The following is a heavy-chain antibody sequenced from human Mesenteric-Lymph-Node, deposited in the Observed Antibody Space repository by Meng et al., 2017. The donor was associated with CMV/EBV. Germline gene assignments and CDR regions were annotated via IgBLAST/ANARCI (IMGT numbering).Heavy chain of an antibody. CDR2: INPSGGST. CDR3: ARGGQVVTIFGVVLY. CDR1: GYTFTSYY. Sequence: ASVKVSCKASGYTFTSYYMHWVRQAPGRGLEWMGIINPSGGSTSYAQKFQGRVTMTRDTSTSTVYMELSSLRSEDTAVYYCARGGQVVTIFGVVLYWGQGTLVTVSS. V-gene: IGHV1-46*01. D-gene: IGHD3-3*01. J-gene: IGHJ4*02.